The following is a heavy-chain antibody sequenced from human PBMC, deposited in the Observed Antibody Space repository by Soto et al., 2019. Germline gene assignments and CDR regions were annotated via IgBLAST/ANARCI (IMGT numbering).Heavy chain of an antibody. D-gene: IGHD6-19*01. CDR2: INHSGST. Sequence: SETLSLTCAVYGGSFSGYYWTWIRQPPGTGLEWIGEINHSGSTNYNPSLKSRVTISVDTSKNQFSLKLSSVTAADTAVYYCARQSAVAGNWCDPWGQGTLVTVSS. CDR3: ARQSAVAGNWCDP. J-gene: IGHJ5*02. V-gene: IGHV4-34*01. CDR1: GGSFSGYY.